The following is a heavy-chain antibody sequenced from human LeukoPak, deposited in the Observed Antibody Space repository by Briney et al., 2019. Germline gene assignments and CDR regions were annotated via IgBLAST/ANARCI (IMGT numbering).Heavy chain of an antibody. CDR1: GLHFPSYE. J-gene: IGHJ6*03. V-gene: IGHV1-8*01. CDR3: AREERYYYYYMDV. CDR2: MNPNSGNT. Sequence: ASVEGFFQASGLHFPSYEIKRGGTATRQGGGWVGWMNPNSGNTGYAQKFQGRVTMTRNTSISTAYMELSSLRSEDTAVYYCAREERYYYYYMDVWGKGTTVTVSS.